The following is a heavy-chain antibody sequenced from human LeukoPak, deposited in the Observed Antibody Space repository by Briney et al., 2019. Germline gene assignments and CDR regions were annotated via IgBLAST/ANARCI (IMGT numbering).Heavy chain of an antibody. CDR3: ARDSRSYYDSRGYYGTFDY. Sequence: PSETLSLTCTVSGGSITSYYWSWIRQPPGKGLEWIGHIYYSGSTNYSPSLKSRVTISVHTSKNQFSLKLSSVTAADTAVYYCARDSRSYYDSRGYYGTFDYWGQGTLVTVSS. CDR1: GGSITSYY. V-gene: IGHV4-59*01. D-gene: IGHD3-22*01. J-gene: IGHJ4*02. CDR2: IYYSGST.